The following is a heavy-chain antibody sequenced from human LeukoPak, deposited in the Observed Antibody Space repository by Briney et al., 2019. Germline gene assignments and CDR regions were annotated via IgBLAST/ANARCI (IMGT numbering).Heavy chain of an antibody. D-gene: IGHD6-13*01. CDR2: ISWDGGST. Sequence: GGSLRLSCAASGFTFDDYAMHWVHQAPGKGLEWVSLISWDGGSTYYADSVKGRFTISRDNSKNSLYLQMNSLRSEDTALYYCAKDVRGSTSWYGLDYWGQGTLVTVSS. CDR1: GFTFDDYA. V-gene: IGHV3-43D*03. J-gene: IGHJ4*02. CDR3: AKDVRGSTSWYGLDY.